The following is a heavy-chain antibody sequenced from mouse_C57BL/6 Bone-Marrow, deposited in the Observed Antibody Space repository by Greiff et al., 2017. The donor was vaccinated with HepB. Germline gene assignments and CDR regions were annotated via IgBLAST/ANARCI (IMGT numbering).Heavy chain of an antibody. J-gene: IGHJ1*03. CDR1: GFTFSDYG. CDR2: ISNLAYSI. D-gene: IGHD1-1*01. V-gene: IGHV5-15*01. Sequence: EVKLMESGGGLVQPGGSLKLSCAASGFTFSDYGMAWVRQAPRKGPEWVAFISNLAYSIYYADTVTGRFTISRENAKNTLYLEMSSLRSEDTAMYYCARPDYYGSGWYFDVWGTGTTVTVSS. CDR3: ARPDYYGSGWYFDV.